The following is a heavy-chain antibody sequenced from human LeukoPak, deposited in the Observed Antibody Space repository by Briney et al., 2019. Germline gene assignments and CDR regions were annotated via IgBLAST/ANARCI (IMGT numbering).Heavy chain of an antibody. J-gene: IGHJ4*02. CDR2: ISGSGGST. Sequence: GGSLRLSCAASGFTFSSYAMSWVRQAPGKGLEWVSAISGSGGSTYYADSMKGRFTISRDNSKNTLYLQMSSLRAEDTAVYYCVKNVARWGTYFDYWGQGTLVTVSS. V-gene: IGHV3-23*01. CDR3: VKNVARWGTYFDY. CDR1: GFTFSSYA. D-gene: IGHD1-7*01.